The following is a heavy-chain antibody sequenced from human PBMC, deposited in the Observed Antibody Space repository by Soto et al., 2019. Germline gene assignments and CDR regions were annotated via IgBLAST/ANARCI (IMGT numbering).Heavy chain of an antibody. CDR1: GGSFSGYY. J-gene: IGHJ4*02. D-gene: IGHD2-21*01. V-gene: IGHV4-34*01. CDR3: ARDKIPGLFAY. Sequence: SETLSLTCAVYGGSFSGYYWSWIRQPPGKGLEWIGEINHSGSTNYNPSLKSRVTISVDTSKNQFSLKLTSVTAADTAVYYCARDKIPGLFAYWGQGTLVTGSS. CDR2: INHSGST.